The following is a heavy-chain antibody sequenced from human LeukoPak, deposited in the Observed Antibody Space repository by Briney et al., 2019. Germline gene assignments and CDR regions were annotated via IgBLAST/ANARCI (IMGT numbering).Heavy chain of an antibody. J-gene: IGHJ4*02. CDR2: INSDGSST. Sequence: PGGSLRLPCAASGFTLSSYWMHWVRQAPGKGLVWVSRINSDGSSTSYADSVKGRFTISRDNAKNTLYLQMNSLRAEDTAVYYCAMGPYYYDSSGYYYWGQGTLVTVSS. D-gene: IGHD3-22*01. CDR1: GFTLSSYW. CDR3: AMGPYYYDSSGYYY. V-gene: IGHV3-74*01.